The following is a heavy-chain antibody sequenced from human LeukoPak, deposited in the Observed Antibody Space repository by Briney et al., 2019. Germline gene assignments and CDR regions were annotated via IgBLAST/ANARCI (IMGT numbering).Heavy chain of an antibody. J-gene: IGHJ6*02. CDR1: GFTYSSYD. CDR3: AKDKTMIRGIIYYGMDV. V-gene: IGHV3-23*01. CDR2: ITGSGGRT. Sequence: GGSLRLSCAASGFTYSSYDMNWVRQAPGKGLEWVSTITGSGGRTYYADSVTGRFTISRDNSKSTLYLQMNSLRAEDTAVYYCAKDKTMIRGIIYYGMDVWGQGTTVTVSS. D-gene: IGHD3-10*01.